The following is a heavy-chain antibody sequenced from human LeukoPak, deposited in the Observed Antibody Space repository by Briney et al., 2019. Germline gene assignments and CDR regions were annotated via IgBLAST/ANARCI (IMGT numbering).Heavy chain of an antibody. CDR2: ISGSGGST. Sequence: GGSLRLSCAASGFTFSSYAMSWVRQAPGKGLEWVSAISGSGGSTYYADSVKGRFTISRDNAKNTLYLQMNSLRAEDTAVYYCARDKAGGLDYWGQGTLVTVSS. CDR3: ARDKAGGLDY. J-gene: IGHJ4*02. V-gene: IGHV3-23*01. D-gene: IGHD3-16*01. CDR1: GFTFSSYA.